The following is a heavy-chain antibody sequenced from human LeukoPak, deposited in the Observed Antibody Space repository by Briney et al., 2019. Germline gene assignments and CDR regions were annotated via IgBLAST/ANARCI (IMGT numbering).Heavy chain of an antibody. Sequence: SETLSLTCAVYGGSFSGYYWSWIRQPPGKGLEWIGEINHSGSTNYNPSLKSRVTISVDTSKNQFSLKLSSVTAADTAVYYCARDGIQRPYFDYCGQGTLVTVSS. V-gene: IGHV4-34*01. CDR3: ARDGIQRPYFDY. CDR2: INHSGST. J-gene: IGHJ4*02. CDR1: GGSFSGYY.